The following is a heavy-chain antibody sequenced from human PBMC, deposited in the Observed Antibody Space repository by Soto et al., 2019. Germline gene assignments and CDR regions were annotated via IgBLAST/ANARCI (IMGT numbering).Heavy chain of an antibody. D-gene: IGHD1-26*01. Sequence: PGGSLRLSCAASGFIFSNAWINWVRQAPGKGLEWVGRIKSKADGGTTDFAAPVKGRFAISRDDSKNMMYMEMSSLRTEDTAVYYCTTDADTNTPIVRFDYRRNVPRVTFAS. CDR3: TTDADTNTPIVRFDY. CDR2: IKSKADGGTT. J-gene: IGHJ4*01. CDR1: GFIFSNAW. V-gene: IGHV3-15*07.